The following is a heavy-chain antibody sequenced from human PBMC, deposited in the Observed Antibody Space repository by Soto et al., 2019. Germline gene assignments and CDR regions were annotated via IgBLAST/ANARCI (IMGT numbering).Heavy chain of an antibody. CDR2: ISAYNGNT. Sequence: ASVKVSCKASGYTFTSYGISWVRQAPGQGLEWMGWISAYNGNTNYAQKLQGRVTMTTDTSTSTAYMELRSLRSDDTAVYYCARVPQDCSSTSCYYYYMDVWGKGTTVTVSS. V-gene: IGHV1-18*01. CDR3: ARVPQDCSSTSCYYYYMDV. D-gene: IGHD2-2*01. CDR1: GYTFTSYG. J-gene: IGHJ6*03.